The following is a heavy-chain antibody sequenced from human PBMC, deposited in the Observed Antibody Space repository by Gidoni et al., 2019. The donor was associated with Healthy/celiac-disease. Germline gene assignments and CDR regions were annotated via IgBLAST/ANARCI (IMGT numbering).Heavy chain of an antibody. CDR2: IYPGDSDT. CDR3: ATLIYYYGSGSYPY. J-gene: IGHJ4*02. CDR1: GYSCTSYW. D-gene: IGHD3-10*01. V-gene: IGHV5-51*01. Sequence: EVQLVQSGAEVKKPGESLKISCRGSGYSCTSYWSGWVRQRPGKGLEWMGIIYPGDSDTRYSPSFQGQVTISADKSLSTAYLQWSSLKAADTAMYYCATLIYYYGSGSYPYWGQGTLVTVSS.